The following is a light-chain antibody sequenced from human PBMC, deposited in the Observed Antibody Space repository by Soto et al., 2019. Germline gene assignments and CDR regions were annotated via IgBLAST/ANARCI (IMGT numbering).Light chain of an antibody. CDR2: EVS. CDR1: SSDVGGYDF. V-gene: IGLV2-14*01. CDR3: SSYRGYYTRV. Sequence: QSVLTQPAPVSGSPGQSITISCTVTSSDVGGYDFVSWYQQHAGRAPKLLIYEVSRRPSGVSNRFSGSKSGNTASLTISGLQAEDEADYYCSSYRGYYTRVFGTGTKVTVL. J-gene: IGLJ1*01.